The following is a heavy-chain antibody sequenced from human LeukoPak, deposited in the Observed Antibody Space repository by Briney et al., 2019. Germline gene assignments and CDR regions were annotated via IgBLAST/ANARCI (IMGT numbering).Heavy chain of an antibody. CDR2: IYPRDGST. V-gene: IGHV1-46*01. CDR1: GYTFTNNY. J-gene: IGHJ5*02. Sequence: ASVKVSCKASGYTFTNNYLHWVRQAPGQGLEWMGMIYPRDGSTSYAQNFQGRVTVTTDTSTSTAYMELRSLRSDDTAVYYCARASGSYGPWGQGTLVTVSS. D-gene: IGHD1-26*01. CDR3: ARASGSYGP.